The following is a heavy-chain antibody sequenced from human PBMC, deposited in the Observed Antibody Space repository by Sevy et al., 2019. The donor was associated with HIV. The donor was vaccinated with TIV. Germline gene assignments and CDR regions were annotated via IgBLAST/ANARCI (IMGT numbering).Heavy chain of an antibody. V-gene: IGHV4-59*01. J-gene: IGHJ6*02. D-gene: IGHD2-2*01. CDR3: ARLSLVPAAFFHLIYYGMDV. CDR2: IYYSGST. Sequence: SETLSLTCTVSGGSISSYYWSWIRQPPGKGLEWIGYIYYSGSTNYNPSLKSRVTISVDTSKNQFSLKLSSVTAADTAVYYCARLSLVPAAFFHLIYYGMDVWGQGTTVTVSS. CDR1: GGSISSYY.